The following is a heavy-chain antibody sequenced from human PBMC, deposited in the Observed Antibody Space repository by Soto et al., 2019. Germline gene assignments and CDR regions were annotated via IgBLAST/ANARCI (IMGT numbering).Heavy chain of an antibody. D-gene: IGHD3-10*02. V-gene: IGHV1-69*13. J-gene: IGHJ5*02. CDR3: ARAPCSGSFDSSKYNWFDP. Sequence: SVKVSCKASGGTFSSYAISWVRQAPGQGLEWMGGIIPIFGTANYAQKFQGRVTITADESTSTAYMELSSLRSEDTAVYYCARAPCSGSFDSSKYNWFDPWGQGTLVTVSS. CDR1: GGTFSSYA. CDR2: IIPIFGTA.